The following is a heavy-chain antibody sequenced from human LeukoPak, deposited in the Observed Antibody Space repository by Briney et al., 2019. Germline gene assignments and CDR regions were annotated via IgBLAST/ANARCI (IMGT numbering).Heavy chain of an antibody. V-gene: IGHV3-48*03. CDR1: GFTFRSYE. D-gene: IGHD6-19*01. CDR2: ISSSGGSTI. J-gene: IGHJ3*02. CDR3: ARRWLVRAFDI. Sequence: GGSLRLSCVASGFTFRSYEMNWVRQAPGKGLEWASYISSSGGSTIYYADSVKGRFTISRDNAKNSLYLQMNSLRAEDTAVYYCARRWLVRAFDIWGQGTMVTVSS.